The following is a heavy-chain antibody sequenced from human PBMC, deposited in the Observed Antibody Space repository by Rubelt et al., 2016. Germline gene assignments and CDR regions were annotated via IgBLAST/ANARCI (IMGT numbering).Heavy chain of an antibody. CDR1: GYSFTSYW. CDR3: AIYDFWSGYYLDY. J-gene: IGHJ4*02. D-gene: IGHD3-3*01. CDR2: IDPSDSYT. V-gene: IGHV5-10-1*03. Sequence: EVQLVQSGAEVKKPGESLRISCKGSGYSFTSYWTSWVRQMPGKGLEWMGRIDPSDSYTNYSPSFQGHVTISADKSSSTGYLQWSSLKSSDTAMYYCAIYDFWSGYYLDYWGQGTLVTVSS.